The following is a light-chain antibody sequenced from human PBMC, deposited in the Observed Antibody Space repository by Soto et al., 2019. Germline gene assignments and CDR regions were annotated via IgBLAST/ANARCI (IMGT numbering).Light chain of an antibody. Sequence: DIQMTQSPSTLSASVGDGVTITCRASQTITTSLAWYQQKPGKAPKLLIYKASCLESGVPSRFSGSRSGTEFTLTISSLQPDDFATYYCQQYDSYSMRTFGQGTKMEI. V-gene: IGKV1-5*03. CDR2: KAS. J-gene: IGKJ1*01. CDR1: QTITTS. CDR3: QQYDSYSMRT.